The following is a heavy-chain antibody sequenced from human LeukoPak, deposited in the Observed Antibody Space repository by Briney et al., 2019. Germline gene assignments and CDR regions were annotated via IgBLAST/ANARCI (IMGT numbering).Heavy chain of an antibody. Sequence: SETLSLTCTVSGGSVSSGSYYWSWIRQPPGKGLEWIGYIYYSGSTNYNPSLKSRVTISVDTSKNQFSLKLSSVTAADTAVCYCATDVVVVAATDDAFDIWGQGTMVTVSS. V-gene: IGHV4-61*01. CDR2: IYYSGST. J-gene: IGHJ3*02. CDR1: GGSVSSGSYY. D-gene: IGHD2-15*01. CDR3: ATDVVVVAATDDAFDI.